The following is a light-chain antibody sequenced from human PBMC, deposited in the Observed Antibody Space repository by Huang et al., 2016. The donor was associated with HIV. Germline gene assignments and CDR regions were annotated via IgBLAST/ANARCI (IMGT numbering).Light chain of an antibody. Sequence: DIQMTQSPSAMSASVGDRVNITCRANQDINNYLLWFQQKPGKVPKRLIYAASNLPRGVPARFSGSGSETEFTLTISNLQPEDFATYYCLQHLSYPPAFGQGTRLEIK. CDR3: LQHLSYPPA. CDR1: QDINNY. CDR2: AAS. J-gene: IGKJ5*01. V-gene: IGKV1-17*03.